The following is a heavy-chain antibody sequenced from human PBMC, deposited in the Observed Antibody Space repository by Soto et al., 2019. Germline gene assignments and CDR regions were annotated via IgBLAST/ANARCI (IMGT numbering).Heavy chain of an antibody. CDR2: TYYRSKWYN. D-gene: IGHD6-19*01. CDR1: GDSVSSNSAA. CDR3: ASSLKGGWTCDY. Sequence: TLSLPCAISGDSVSSNSAAWNWIRPSPSRGLEWLGRTYYRSKWYNDYAVSVKSRITIALDTSKGQFSLRLTSVTAADTAMYYCASSLKGGWTCDYWGQGTLVTVSA. V-gene: IGHV6-1*01. J-gene: IGHJ4*02.